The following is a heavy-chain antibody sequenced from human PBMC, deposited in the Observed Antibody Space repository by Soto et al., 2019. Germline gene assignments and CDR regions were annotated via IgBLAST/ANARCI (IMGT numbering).Heavy chain of an antibody. J-gene: IGHJ4*02. CDR1: GGSINTFY. CDR2: IFSSGST. Sequence: QVRLQESGPGLLKPSETLSLTCTVSGGSINTFYWSWVRQPAGKGLEWIGRIFSSGSTSFNPSLERRVAMSVDTSKNHFSLILSSVTAADMAVYYCAREGSYSAYNFQHGIQLWSFDFWGQGALVTVSS. D-gene: IGHD5-12*01. CDR3: AREGSYSAYNFQHGIQLWSFDF. V-gene: IGHV4-4*07.